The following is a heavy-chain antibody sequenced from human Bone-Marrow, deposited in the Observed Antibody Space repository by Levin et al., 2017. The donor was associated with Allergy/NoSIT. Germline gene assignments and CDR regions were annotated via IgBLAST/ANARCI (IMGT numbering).Heavy chain of an antibody. CDR2: IHGGTGEV. D-gene: IGHD3-10*01. CDR1: GYKFTSYL. J-gene: IGHJ4*02. CDR3: ARMGFGE. V-gene: IGHV1-3*01. Sequence: ASVKVSCTASGYKFTSYLIHWVRQAPGQGLEWMGWIHGGTGEVKYSEKLKGRVTITRDSPATTVYMELTSLRSEDTAYYYCARMGFGEWGQGTLVIVSS.